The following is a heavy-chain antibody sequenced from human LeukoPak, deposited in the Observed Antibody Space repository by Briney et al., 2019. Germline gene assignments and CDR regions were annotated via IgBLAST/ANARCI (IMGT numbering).Heavy chain of an antibody. J-gene: IGHJ4*02. Sequence: SVTLSLTCTVAGGSISSYYWSWIRQPPGKGLEWIGYIYYSASTNYNPSLKSRVTISVDTSKNQFSLKLSSVTAADTAVYYCARAGAEYYYDSSGYFDYWGQGTLVTVSS. CDR2: IYYSAST. CDR1: GGSISSYY. D-gene: IGHD3-22*01. V-gene: IGHV4-59*01. CDR3: ARAGAEYYYDSSGYFDY.